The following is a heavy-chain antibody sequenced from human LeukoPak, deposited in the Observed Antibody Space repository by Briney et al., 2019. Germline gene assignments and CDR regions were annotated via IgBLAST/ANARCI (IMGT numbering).Heavy chain of an antibody. J-gene: IGHJ4*02. D-gene: IGHD1-26*01. V-gene: IGHV3-30*18. Sequence: GGSLRLSCAASGFTFSSYGMHWVRQAPGKGLEWVAVISYDGSNKYYADSVKSRFTISRDNSKNTLYLQMNSLRAEDTAVYYCAKTSKFGGATTSWGQGTLVTVSS. CDR1: GFTFSSYG. CDR3: AKTSKFGGATTS. CDR2: ISYDGSNK.